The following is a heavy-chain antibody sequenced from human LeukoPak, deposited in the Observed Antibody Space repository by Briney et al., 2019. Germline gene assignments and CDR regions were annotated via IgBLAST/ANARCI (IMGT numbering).Heavy chain of an antibody. CDR1: GIDISYHY. CDR3: ARDRVWWELLPTDY. Sequence: LGGSLRLFCVASGIDISYHYAGWVRQAPGKGLEWVANIKQDGSEKYYVDSVKGRSTISRDNAKNSLYLQMNSLRAEDTAVYYCARDRVWWELLPTDYWGQGTLVTVSS. V-gene: IGHV3-7*01. J-gene: IGHJ4*02. D-gene: IGHD1-26*01. CDR2: IKQDGSEK.